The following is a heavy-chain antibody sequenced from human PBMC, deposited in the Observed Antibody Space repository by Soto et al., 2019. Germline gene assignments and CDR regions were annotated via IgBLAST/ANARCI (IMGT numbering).Heavy chain of an antibody. CDR3: AGTYDSLDYRFDD. CDR1: GFTFSTYS. D-gene: IGHD4-17*01. Sequence: PGGSLRLSCAGSGFTFSTYSINWVRQAPGRGLEWVSYINSRSSNKYYADSVKGRFTISRDNAKNSVYLQMNSLRDEDTAVYYCAGTYDSLDYRFDDWGQGTLVTVSS. CDR2: INSRSSNK. V-gene: IGHV3-48*02. J-gene: IGHJ4*02.